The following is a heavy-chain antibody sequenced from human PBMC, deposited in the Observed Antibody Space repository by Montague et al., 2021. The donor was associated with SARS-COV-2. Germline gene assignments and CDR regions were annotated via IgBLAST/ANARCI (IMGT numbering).Heavy chain of an antibody. J-gene: IGHJ4*02. D-gene: IGHD2-2*01. CDR2: TYYRSKWYN. V-gene: IGHV6-1*01. CDR1: GDRVSSNIAT. CDR3: ARIPVGSKYYFDF. Sequence: CAISGDRVSSNIATWNWIRQSPSRGLEWLGRTYYRSKWYNDHAESVKSRITIDPDTSKHQFSLHLNSVTPEDTAVYYCARIPVGSKYYFDFWGQGTLVTVSS.